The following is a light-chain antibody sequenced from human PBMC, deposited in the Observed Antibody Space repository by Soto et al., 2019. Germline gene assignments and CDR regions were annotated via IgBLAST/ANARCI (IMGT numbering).Light chain of an antibody. CDR3: SSYTGSTSYV. J-gene: IGLJ1*01. CDR2: DVT. CDR1: SSDVGGYNY. Sequence: QSLLTQPASVSGSPGQSITSSCTGTSSDVGGYNYVSWYQQEPGKAPKLMIYDVTYRPSGVSNRFSGSKSDNTASLTISGLQAEDEADYYCSSYTGSTSYVFGTGTKVPVL. V-gene: IGLV2-14*01.